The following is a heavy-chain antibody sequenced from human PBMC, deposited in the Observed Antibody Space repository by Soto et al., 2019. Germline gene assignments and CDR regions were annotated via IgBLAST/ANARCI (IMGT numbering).Heavy chain of an antibody. CDR3: AKVGRFLESKAPDYYYGMDV. J-gene: IGHJ6*02. CDR1: GFTFSSYA. Sequence: VQLLESGGGLVQPGGSLRLSCAASGFTFSSYAMSWVRQAPGKGLEWVSAISGSGGSTYYADSVKGRFTISRDNSKNTLYLQMNSLRAEDTAVYYCAKVGRFLESKAPDYYYGMDVWGQGTTVTVSS. V-gene: IGHV3-23*01. D-gene: IGHD3-3*01. CDR2: ISGSGGST.